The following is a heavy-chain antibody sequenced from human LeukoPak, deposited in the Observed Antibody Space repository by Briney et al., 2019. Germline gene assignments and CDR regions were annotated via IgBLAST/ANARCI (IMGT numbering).Heavy chain of an antibody. D-gene: IGHD3-22*01. CDR2: ISPSGGST. J-gene: IGHJ6*04. CDR1: GYTFTSNY. CDR3: ATVRGGWVYYDSSGVPTPPDV. Sequence: ASVKVSCKAFGYTFTSNYMHWVRQAPGQGPEWMGVISPSGGSTTYAQKFQGRVTLTRDMSTSTDYLELSSLRSEDTAVYYCATVRGGWVYYDSSGVPTPPDVWGKGTTVSVSS. V-gene: IGHV1-46*01.